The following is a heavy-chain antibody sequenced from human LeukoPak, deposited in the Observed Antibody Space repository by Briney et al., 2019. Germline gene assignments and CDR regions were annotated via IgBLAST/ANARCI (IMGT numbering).Heavy chain of an antibody. CDR1: GFTFSSYG. V-gene: IGHV3-33*01. Sequence: PGRSLRLSCAASGFTFSSYGMHWVRQAPGKGLEWVAVIWYDGSNKYYADSVKGRFTISRDNSKNTQYLQMNSLRAEDTDVYYCARESVLLWFGEVERGYYFDYWGQGTLVTVSS. CDR3: ARESVLLWFGEVERGYYFDY. CDR2: IWYDGSNK. D-gene: IGHD3-10*01. J-gene: IGHJ4*02.